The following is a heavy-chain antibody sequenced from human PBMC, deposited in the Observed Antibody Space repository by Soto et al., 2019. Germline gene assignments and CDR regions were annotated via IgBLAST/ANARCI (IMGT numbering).Heavy chain of an antibody. Sequence: PGGSLRLSCAFSGFVFGNYMMTWVRQAPGKGLEWVSTIRDGGESTYYADSVKGRFTISRDNSKNTLYLQMDSLGVEDTAVYYCDNSLHCCAGTFYYYGLDVWGQGTMVTVSS. V-gene: IGHV3-23*01. CDR3: DNSLHCCAGTFYYYGLDV. CDR2: IRDGGEST. J-gene: IGHJ3*01. CDR1: GFVFGNYM. D-gene: IGHD2-15*01.